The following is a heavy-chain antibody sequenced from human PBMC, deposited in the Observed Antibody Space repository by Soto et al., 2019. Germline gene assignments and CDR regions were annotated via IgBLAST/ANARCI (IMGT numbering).Heavy chain of an antibody. CDR2: VKSKTHGEAT. D-gene: IGHD1-1*01. V-gene: IGHV3-15*07. Sequence: EMQLVESGGDLVKPGGSLRLSCAASGFIFNDAWMHWVRQAPGKGLEWVGRVKSKTHGEATDYAAPVKGRFIISRDDSEKMVYLQMNSLKTEDTGVYYCPTGEGTYFASWGPGTPVTASS. J-gene: IGHJ4*02. CDR1: GFIFNDAW. CDR3: PTGEGTYFAS.